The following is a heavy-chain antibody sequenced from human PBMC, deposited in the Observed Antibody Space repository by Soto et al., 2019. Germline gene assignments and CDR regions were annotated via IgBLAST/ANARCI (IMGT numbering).Heavy chain of an antibody. V-gene: IGHV1-18*01. Sequence: QVHLVQSGAEVKKPGASVKVSCQASGYAFTTYGTTWERQAPGQGLEWMGWISARIGNTNYAQKLQGRGTGTRDTSTSTAYMELRGLRSDDTAVYYCARGRYGGYWGQGALVTVSS. D-gene: IGHD3-10*01. J-gene: IGHJ4*02. CDR3: ARGRYGGY. CDR2: ISARIGNT. CDR1: GYAFTTYG.